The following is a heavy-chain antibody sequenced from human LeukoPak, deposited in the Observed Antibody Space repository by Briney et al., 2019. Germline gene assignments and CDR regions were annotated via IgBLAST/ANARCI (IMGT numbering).Heavy chain of an antibody. J-gene: IGHJ6*02. D-gene: IGHD2-15*01. CDR2: IYYSGST. Sequence: SETLSLTCTVSGGSISSGGYYWSWIRQHPGKGLECIGYIYYSGSTYYNPSLKSRITISVDTSKNQFSLKLSSVTAADTAVYYCARISWGSGGYGLDVWGQGTTVTVSS. CDR3: ARISWGSGGYGLDV. V-gene: IGHV4-31*03. CDR1: GGSISSGGYY.